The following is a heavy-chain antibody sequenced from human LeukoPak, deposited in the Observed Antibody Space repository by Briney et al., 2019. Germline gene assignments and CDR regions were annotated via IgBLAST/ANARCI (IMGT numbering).Heavy chain of an antibody. J-gene: IGHJ4*02. CDR1: GFTFSSYA. CDR3: AASFKAVAGLRGY. CDR2: ISGSGGST. Sequence: GGSLRLSCAASGFTFSSYAMSWVRQAPGKGLEWVSAISGSGGSTYYADSVKGRFTISRDNSKNTLYLQMNSLRAGDTAVYYCAASFKAVAGLRGYWGQGTLVTVSS. V-gene: IGHV3-23*01. D-gene: IGHD6-19*01.